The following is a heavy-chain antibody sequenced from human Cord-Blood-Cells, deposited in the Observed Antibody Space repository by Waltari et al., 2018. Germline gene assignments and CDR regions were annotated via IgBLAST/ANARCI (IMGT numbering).Heavy chain of an antibody. D-gene: IGHD6-6*01. J-gene: IGHJ1*01. V-gene: IGHV1-2*02. Sequence: QAQLVPSGAEVKKPGASVEVSCQASRYTFTRYFMHCVRHAPGQGLEWMGWINPNSGGTNYAQKFQGRVSMTRDTSISTAYMELSRVRSDDTAVYYCARGGGAQLVQEYFQHWGQGTLVTVSS. CDR2: INPNSGGT. CDR1: RYTFTRYF. CDR3: ARGGGAQLVQEYFQH.